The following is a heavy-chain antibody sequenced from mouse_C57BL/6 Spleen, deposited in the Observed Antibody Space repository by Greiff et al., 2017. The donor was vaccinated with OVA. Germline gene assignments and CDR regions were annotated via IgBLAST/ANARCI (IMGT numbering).Heavy chain of an antibody. CDR2: INPYNGGT. D-gene: IGHD1-1*02. Sequence: VQLQQSGPVLVKPGASVKMSCKASGYTFTDYYMNWVKQSHGKSLEWIGVINPYNGGTSYNQKFKGKATLTVDKSSSTASMELNSLTAEDSAVYYCARGVAVPAWFAYWGQGTLVTVSA. CDR3: ARGVAVPAWFAY. V-gene: IGHV1-19*01. J-gene: IGHJ3*01. CDR1: GYTFTDYY.